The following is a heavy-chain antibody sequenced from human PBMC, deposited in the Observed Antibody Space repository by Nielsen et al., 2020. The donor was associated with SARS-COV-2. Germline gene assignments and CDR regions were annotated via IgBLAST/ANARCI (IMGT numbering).Heavy chain of an antibody. D-gene: IGHD3-16*01. Sequence: GESLKISCAASGFTFSSYTMNWVRQAPGKGLEWISSIRSSVGYKYYADSVKGRFTISRDNAENSLYLQMNSLRADDTAIYYCARVMTDYGRGNWETYHYYGMDVWGQGTTVAVSS. CDR2: IRSSVGYK. V-gene: IGHV3-21*06. CDR1: GFTFSSYT. CDR3: ARVMTDYGRGNWETYHYYGMDV. J-gene: IGHJ6*02.